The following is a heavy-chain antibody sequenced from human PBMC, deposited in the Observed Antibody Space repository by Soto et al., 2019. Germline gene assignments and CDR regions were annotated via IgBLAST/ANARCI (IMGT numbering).Heavy chain of an antibody. J-gene: IGHJ4*02. V-gene: IGHV1-18*01. CDR3: ASAIAGGYGHTALDY. D-gene: IGHD3-16*01. CDR2: IFAYNGNT. Sequence: QVQLVQSGAEVKKPGASVKVSCKASGYTFTTYGFSWVRQAPGQGLEWMGWIFAYNGNTDFAQKYQGRVTMTTDTATSTAYMDLRSLRSDDTAIYYCASAIAGGYGHTALDYWGQGTLVTVSS. CDR1: GYTFTTYG.